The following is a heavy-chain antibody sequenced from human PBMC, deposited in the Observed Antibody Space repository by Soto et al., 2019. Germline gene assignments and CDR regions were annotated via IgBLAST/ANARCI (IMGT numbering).Heavy chain of an antibody. CDR1: GFTFSDYY. D-gene: IGHD6-19*01. Sequence: QVQLVESGGGLVKPGGSLRLSCAASGFTFSDYYMSWIRQAPGKGLEWVSYISSSSSYTNYEDSVKGRFTISRDNAKNSLYLQMNSRRAEDTAVYYCAREGSGWYTGGMDVWGQWTTVTVSS. V-gene: IGHV3-11*06. CDR3: AREGSGWYTGGMDV. CDR2: ISSSSSYT. J-gene: IGHJ6*02.